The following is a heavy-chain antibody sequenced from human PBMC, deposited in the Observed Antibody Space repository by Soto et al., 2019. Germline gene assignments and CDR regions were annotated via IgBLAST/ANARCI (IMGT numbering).Heavy chain of an antibody. CDR2: ISYDGSNK. CDR1: GFTFSSYG. J-gene: IGHJ4*02. Sequence: GGSLRLSCAASGFTFSSYGMHWVHQAPGKGLEWVAVISYDGSNKYYADSVKGRFPISRDNSKNTLYLQMNSLRAEDTAVYYCAKDSMITFGGVIVPHPLGYWGQGTLVTVSS. CDR3: AKDSMITFGGVIVPHPLGY. D-gene: IGHD3-16*02. V-gene: IGHV3-30*18.